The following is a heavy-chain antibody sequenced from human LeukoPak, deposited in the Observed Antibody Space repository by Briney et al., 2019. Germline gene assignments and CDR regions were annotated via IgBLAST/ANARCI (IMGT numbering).Heavy chain of an antibody. Sequence: GGSLRLSCAASGFTFSRYAVSYLRQAPGKGLEWVAAISDDFGTYHADSVKGRFTISRDNSRNTLYLQMTSLRAEDTAVFYCARGNSGHCSGATCYALDYWGQGTLVTVSS. J-gene: IGHJ4*02. V-gene: IGHV3-23*01. D-gene: IGHD2-2*01. CDR3: ARGNSGHCSGATCYALDY. CDR1: GFTFSRYA. CDR2: ISDDFGT.